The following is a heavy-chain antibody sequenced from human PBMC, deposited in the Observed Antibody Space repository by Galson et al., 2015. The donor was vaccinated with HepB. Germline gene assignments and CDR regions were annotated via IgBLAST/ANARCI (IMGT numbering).Heavy chain of an antibody. Sequence: SVKVSCKASGGTFSSYAITWVRQAPGQGLEWMGGINPLFATASYAQKFQGRVTITADDLLTTAYMELSSLRSDDTAIYYCARRYCSTTSCVHWHFDLWGGGTLVTVSS. CDR1: GGTFSSYA. CDR2: INPLFATA. V-gene: IGHV1-69*13. J-gene: IGHJ2*01. CDR3: ARRYCSTTSCVHWHFDL. D-gene: IGHD2-2*01.